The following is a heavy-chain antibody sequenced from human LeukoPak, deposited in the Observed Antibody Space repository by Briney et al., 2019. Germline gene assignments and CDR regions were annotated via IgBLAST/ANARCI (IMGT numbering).Heavy chain of an antibody. CDR3: AREGRMSMGIEY. Sequence: ETLSLTCAVYGGSLSGYYWSWIRQSPGKGREWVGEINHGGSTNYNPSLKSRVTMSVDTSKNHFPLKLSSVTAADTAVYFCAREGRMSMGIEYWGQGTLVTVSS. D-gene: IGHD4/OR15-4a*01. CDR1: GGSLSGYY. V-gene: IGHV4-34*01. J-gene: IGHJ4*02. CDR2: INHGGST.